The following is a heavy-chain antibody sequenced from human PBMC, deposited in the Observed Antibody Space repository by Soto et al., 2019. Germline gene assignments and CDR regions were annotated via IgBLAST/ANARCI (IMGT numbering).Heavy chain of an antibody. J-gene: IGHJ6*02. CDR3: ARDSHYDVWRGYRIHYGMDV. D-gene: IGHD3-3*01. CDR2: INPNSGGT. Sequence: SVKVSCKASGYNFTGYYMHWVRQAPGQGLEWMGWINPNSGGTNYAQKFQGRVTMTRNTSISTAYMELSSLRSEDTAVYYCARDSHYDVWRGYRIHYGMDVWGQGTTVTVSS. CDR1: GYNFTGYY. V-gene: IGHV1-2*02.